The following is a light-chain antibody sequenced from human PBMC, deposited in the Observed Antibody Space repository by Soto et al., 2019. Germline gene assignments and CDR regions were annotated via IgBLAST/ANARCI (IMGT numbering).Light chain of an antibody. J-gene: IGLJ2*01. CDR2: EVN. CDR3: TSYAAGKNVV. Sequence: QSLLTQPPSASGSPGQSVTISCTGTSSDVGNYNYVSWYQQYPGKAPKLMIYEVNKRPSGVPDRFSGSKSGNTASLTVSGLQAEDEADYYCTSYAAGKNVVFGGGTQLTVL. CDR1: SSDVGNYNY. V-gene: IGLV2-8*01.